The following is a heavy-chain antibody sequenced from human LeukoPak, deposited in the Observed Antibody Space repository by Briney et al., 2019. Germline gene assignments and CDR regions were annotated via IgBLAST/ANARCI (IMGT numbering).Heavy chain of an antibody. D-gene: IGHD6-13*01. V-gene: IGHV1-8*01. CDR2: MNPNSGNT. CDR3: ARDYSSSWYGVDY. J-gene: IGHJ4*02. Sequence: AAVKVSCKASGYTFTSYDINWVRQATGQGLEWMGWMNPNSGNTGYAQKFQGRVTMTRNTSISTAYMELSSLRSEDTAVYYCARDYSSSWYGVDYWGQGTLVTVSS. CDR1: GYTFTSYD.